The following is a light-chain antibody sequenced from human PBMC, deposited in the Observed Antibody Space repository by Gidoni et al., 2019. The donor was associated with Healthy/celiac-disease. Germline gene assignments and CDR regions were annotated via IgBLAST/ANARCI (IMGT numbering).Light chain of an antibody. CDR3: EQYGSSPRT. V-gene: IGKV3-20*01. Sequence: EIVLTQSPGPLSLSPGEIATLSCRASQSVSSSYLAWYQQKPGQAPRPLNFETAQRATGNPDRFSGTGAWTDFNLTISRLEAGDFVVYYREQYGSSPRTFGQGTKVEIK. CDR1: QSVSSSY. J-gene: IGKJ1*01. CDR2: ETA.